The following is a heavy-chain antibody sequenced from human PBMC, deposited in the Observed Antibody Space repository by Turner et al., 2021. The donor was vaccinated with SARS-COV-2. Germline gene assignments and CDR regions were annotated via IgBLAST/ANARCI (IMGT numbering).Heavy chain of an antibody. D-gene: IGHD6-19*01. J-gene: IGHJ4*02. CDR1: GFTFSTYG. Sequence: VQLVECGGGVDQPGWPLRLSCVASGFTFSTYGMHWVRQAPGKGLEWVAVISYHGSNKYYADSVKGRFTISRDNSKNTLYLQMNSLRAEDTAVYYCAKDHVTVAAYFDYWGQGTLVTVSS. CDR3: AKDHVTVAAYFDY. CDR2: ISYHGSNK. V-gene: IGHV3-30*18.